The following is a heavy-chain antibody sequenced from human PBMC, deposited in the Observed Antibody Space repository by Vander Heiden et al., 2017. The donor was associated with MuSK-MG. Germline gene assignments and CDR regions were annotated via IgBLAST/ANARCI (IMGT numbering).Heavy chain of an antibody. Sequence: HVQLVQSGAEMNKPGASVKLSCMASGYTFTDYYMHWVRQAPGQGLEWMGWINPNSGGTNYAQKFQGRVTMTRDTSISTAYMELSRLRSDDTAVYYCARVLVVAGRIFDYWGQGTLVTVSS. D-gene: IGHD2-15*01. CDR2: INPNSGGT. CDR3: ARVLVVAGRIFDY. V-gene: IGHV1-2*02. J-gene: IGHJ4*02. CDR1: GYTFTDYY.